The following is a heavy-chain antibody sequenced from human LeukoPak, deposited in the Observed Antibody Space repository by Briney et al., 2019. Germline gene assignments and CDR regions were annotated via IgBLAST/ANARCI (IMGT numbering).Heavy chain of an antibody. D-gene: IGHD3-22*01. Sequence: PSETLSLTCAVYGGSFSGYSWSWIRQPPGKGLEWIGEINHSGYTNYNPSLKTRVTISVDKPKNQFSLKLSSVTAADTAVYYCARVLSGSNFDYWGQGTLVTVSS. CDR3: ARVLSGSNFDY. CDR2: INHSGYT. V-gene: IGHV4-34*01. J-gene: IGHJ4*02. CDR1: GGSFSGYS.